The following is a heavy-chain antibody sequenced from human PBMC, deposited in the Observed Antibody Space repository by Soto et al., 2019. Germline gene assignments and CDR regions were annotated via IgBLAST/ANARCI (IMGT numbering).Heavy chain of an antibody. V-gene: IGHV4-4*07. Sequence: QVQLQESGPGLVKPSETLSLTCTVSGGSISSYYWSWIRQPAGKGLEWIGRIYTSGSTNYNPSLKRRVTMSVDTSKNQFSLKLSSVTAADTAVYYCARDRYRLGLGHLDYWGQGTLVTVSS. D-gene: IGHD3-16*01. CDR2: IYTSGST. CDR1: GGSISSYY. J-gene: IGHJ4*02. CDR3: ARDRYRLGLGHLDY.